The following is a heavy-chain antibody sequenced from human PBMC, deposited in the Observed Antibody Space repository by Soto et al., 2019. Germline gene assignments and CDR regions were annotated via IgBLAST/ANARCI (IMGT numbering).Heavy chain of an antibody. J-gene: IGHJ6*02. V-gene: IGHV1-69*13. CDR3: ATTNRGTVTTGFWYYYGMDG. D-gene: IGHD4-4*01. Sequence: PSVKVSCKASGGTFSSYAISWVRQAPGQGLEWMGGIIPIFGTANYAQKFQGRVTITADESTSTAYMELSSLRSEDTAVYYCATTNRGTVTTGFWYYYGMDGGGQVTVVTVXS. CDR1: GGTFSSYA. CDR2: IIPIFGTA.